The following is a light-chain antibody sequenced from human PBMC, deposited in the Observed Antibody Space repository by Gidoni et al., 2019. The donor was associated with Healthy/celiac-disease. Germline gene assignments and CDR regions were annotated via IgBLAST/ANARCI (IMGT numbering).Light chain of an antibody. CDR3: QQSYSTPL. V-gene: IGKV1-39*01. CDR2: AAS. J-gene: IGKJ3*01. Sequence: IQMTQSPSSLSASVGDRLPITCRASQSISIYLNWYPKNPGNYPKLLIYAASSLKSGVPSRFSGSGSGTDFTLTISSLQPEDFATYFCQQSYSTPLFGPGTKVDI. CDR1: QSISIY.